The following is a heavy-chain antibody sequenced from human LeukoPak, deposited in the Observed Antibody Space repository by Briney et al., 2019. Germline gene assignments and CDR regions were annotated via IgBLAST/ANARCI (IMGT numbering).Heavy chain of an antibody. D-gene: IGHD1-26*01. J-gene: IGHJ4*02. Sequence: SETLSLTCAVYGGSFSGYYWSWIRQPPGKGLEWIGEINHSGSTNYNPSLKRRVTISVDTSKKQFSLKRSSVTAADTAVYYCASLSGWFSGSYLGYYFDYWGQGTLVTASS. CDR1: GGSFSGYY. V-gene: IGHV4-34*01. CDR2: INHSGST. CDR3: ASLSGWFSGSYLGYYFDY.